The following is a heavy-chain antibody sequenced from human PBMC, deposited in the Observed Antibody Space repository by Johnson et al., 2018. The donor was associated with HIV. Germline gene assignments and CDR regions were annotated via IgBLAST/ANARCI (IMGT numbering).Heavy chain of an antibody. CDR3: AKGENDYGDYGLDAFDI. Sequence: VQLVESGGGVVQPGRSLRLSCAASGFTFSSYAMHWVRQAPGKGLEWVANIKQDGSEKYYVDSVKGRFTISRDNAKNSLYLQMNSLRAEDTAVYYCAKGENDYGDYGLDAFDIWGQGTMVTVSS. D-gene: IGHD4-17*01. J-gene: IGHJ3*02. CDR1: GFTFSSYA. V-gene: IGHV3-7*01. CDR2: IKQDGSEK.